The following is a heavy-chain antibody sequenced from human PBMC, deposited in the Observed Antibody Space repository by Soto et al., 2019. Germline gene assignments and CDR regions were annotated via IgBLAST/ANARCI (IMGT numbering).Heavy chain of an antibody. CDR3: ASGIQLWLRRINNGYSG. J-gene: IGHJ4*02. CDR2: IIPMVGTA. D-gene: IGHD5-18*01. V-gene: IGHV1-69*12. Sequence: QVQLVQSGAEVKKPESSVKFSCKAPGGTFSTYAISWVRQAPGQGLEWMGGIIPMVGTANYAQKFQDRVTITADESTNTVDMELSSLRSEDTAVYFCASGIQLWLRRINNGYSGWGQGTLVTVSS. CDR1: GGTFSTYA.